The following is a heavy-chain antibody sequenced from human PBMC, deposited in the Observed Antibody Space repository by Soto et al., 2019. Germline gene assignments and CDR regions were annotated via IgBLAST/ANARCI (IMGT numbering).Heavy chain of an antibody. D-gene: IGHD6-19*01. V-gene: IGHV3-23*01. Sequence: EVQMLESGGDLVQPGGSLRLSCAASGFTFPSYAMSWVRQAPGKGLEWVSTISDNGGNTEYADSVKGRFTISRDNSKNTLYLQMNSLSAEDTAVYYCAKDRGGTTGWYCDFCGQGTLVTVST. CDR3: AKDRGGTTGWYCDF. CDR1: GFTFPSYA. J-gene: IGHJ4*02. CDR2: ISDNGGNT.